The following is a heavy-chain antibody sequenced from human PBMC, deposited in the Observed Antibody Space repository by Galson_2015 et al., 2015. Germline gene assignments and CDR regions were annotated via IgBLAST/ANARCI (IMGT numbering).Heavy chain of an antibody. Sequence: ETLSLTCIVSGGSISSSSYYWGWIRQPPGKGLEWIGSIYYSGDTYYNPSLKSRVTISVDTSKNQFSLKLRSVTAADTAVYYCARRGWGASFDSWGQGTLVTVSS. CDR2: IYYSGDT. D-gene: IGHD3-16*01. CDR3: ARRGWGASFDS. V-gene: IGHV4-39*07. CDR1: GGSISSSSYY. J-gene: IGHJ4*02.